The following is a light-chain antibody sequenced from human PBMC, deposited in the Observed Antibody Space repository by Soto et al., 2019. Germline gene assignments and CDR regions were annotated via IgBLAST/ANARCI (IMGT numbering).Light chain of an antibody. CDR2: GAS. J-gene: IGKJ4*01. CDR1: QSVSSSF. Sequence: EIVLTQSPGTLSLSPGDRVTLSCRASQSVSSSFLAWYQQKPGQAPRLLIYGASSRATGIPDRFSGSGSGTDFTLSISRLEPEDFAVYYCQQYGSSPLTFGGGTNVEIK. V-gene: IGKV3-20*01. CDR3: QQYGSSPLT.